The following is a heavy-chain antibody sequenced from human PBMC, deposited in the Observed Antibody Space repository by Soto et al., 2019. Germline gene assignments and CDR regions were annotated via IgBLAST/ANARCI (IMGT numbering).Heavy chain of an antibody. CDR3: ANAEHPRRSIGFDY. V-gene: IGHV3-23*01. CDR2: ISATGGST. CDR1: GFTFASYV. Sequence: LRLSCAGSGFTFASYVMTWVRQAPGKGLEWVSSISATGGSTYYAGSVKGRFTISRDNSKNTLFLQMNSLRAEDTAIYYCANAEHPRRSIGFDYWGQGTLATVSS. D-gene: IGHD3-16*02. J-gene: IGHJ4*02.